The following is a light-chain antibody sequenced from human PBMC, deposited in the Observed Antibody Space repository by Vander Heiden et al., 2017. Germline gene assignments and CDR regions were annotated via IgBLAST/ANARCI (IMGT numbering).Light chain of an antibody. CDR3: SSYTSSNTLV. Sequence: QSALTQPASVSGSPGQSITISCTGTKSDVGAYNYVSWYQQHPGKAPKLIIYDVTNRPSGVSNRFSGSKSGNTASLTTSGLQAEDEADYYCSSYTSSNTLVFGTGTKVTVL. V-gene: IGLV2-14*03. J-gene: IGLJ1*01. CDR1: KSDVGAYNY. CDR2: DVT.